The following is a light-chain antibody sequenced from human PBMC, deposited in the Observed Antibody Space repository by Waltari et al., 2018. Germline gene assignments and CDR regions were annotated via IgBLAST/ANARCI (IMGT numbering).Light chain of an antibody. CDR1: PNIDNY. J-gene: IGKJ2*01. Sequence: DIQLTQSPSSLSASVGDRVTIIGRSSPNIDNYLNWYQQKAGKAPKLLIYAASNLQGGVSSRFSGSGSGTEFTLSISHLQPEDFATYYCQQTFSTPPQMYTFGQGTKLDIK. CDR3: QQTFSTPPQMYT. V-gene: IGKV1-39*01. CDR2: AAS.